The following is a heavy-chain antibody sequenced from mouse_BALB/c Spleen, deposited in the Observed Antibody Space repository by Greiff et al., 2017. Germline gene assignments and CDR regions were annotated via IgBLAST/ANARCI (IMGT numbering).Heavy chain of an antibody. J-gene: IGHJ3*01. CDR1: GFNIKDTY. V-gene: IGHV14-3*02. Sequence: EVQLQQSGAELVKPGASVKLSCTASGFNIKDTYMHWVKQRPEQGLEWIGRIDPANGNTKYDPKFQGKATITADTSSNTAYLQLSSLTSEDTAVYYCARSITTVVATDYWVQGTLVTVSA. D-gene: IGHD1-1*01. CDR2: IDPANGNT. CDR3: ARSITTVVATDY.